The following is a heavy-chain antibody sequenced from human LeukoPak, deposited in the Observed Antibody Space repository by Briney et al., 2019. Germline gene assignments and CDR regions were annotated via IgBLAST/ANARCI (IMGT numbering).Heavy chain of an antibody. CDR3: AKPTYYSSDPFDY. J-gene: IGHJ4*02. V-gene: IGHV3-23*05. CDR2: IGSDNKP. D-gene: IGHD3-22*01. CDR1: GFTFSAYA. Sequence: AGGSLRLSCEASGFTFSAYAMTWVRQAPGKGLEWVSSIGSDNKPHYSESVKGRFAISRDNSKNTLYLQMNSLRAEDTAVYYCAKPTYYSSDPFDYWGQGTLVTVSS.